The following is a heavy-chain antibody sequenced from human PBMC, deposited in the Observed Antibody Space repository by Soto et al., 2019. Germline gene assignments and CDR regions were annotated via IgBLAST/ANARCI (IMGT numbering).Heavy chain of an antibody. CDR3: ARGYYDSGHGYDL. D-gene: IGHD3-10*01. CDR1: GHIFSNHW. CDR2: IFTRDSET. Sequence: GESLKISCKGPGHIFSNHWIGWVRQTPGKGLEWMGLIFTRDSETKTSPSFQGHVSFSVDNSINTVYLQWTSLKTADTGMYFCARGYYDSGHGYDLWGQGTQVTDSS. V-gene: IGHV5-51*01. J-gene: IGHJ5*02.